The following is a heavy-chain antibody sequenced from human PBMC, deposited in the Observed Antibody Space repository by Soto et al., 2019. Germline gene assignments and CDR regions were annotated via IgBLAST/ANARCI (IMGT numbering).Heavy chain of an antibody. CDR1: GFTFSSYA. D-gene: IGHD6-13*01. Sequence: HPGGSLRLSCAASGFTFSSYAMSWVRQAPGKGLEWVSAISGSGGSTYYADSVKGRFTISRDNSKNTLYLQMNSLRAEDTAVYYCAKTVEYAAAGPYDYWGQGTLVTVSS. J-gene: IGHJ4*02. CDR2: ISGSGGST. V-gene: IGHV3-23*01. CDR3: AKTVEYAAAGPYDY.